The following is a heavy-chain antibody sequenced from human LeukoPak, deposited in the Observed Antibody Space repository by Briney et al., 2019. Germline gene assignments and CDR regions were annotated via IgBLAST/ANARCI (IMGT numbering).Heavy chain of an antibody. CDR1: GYTFTSYD. CDR3: AIHSSGWYLGAFDI. Sequence: GASVKVSCKASGYTFTSYDINWVRQATGQGLEWRGWMNPNSGNTGYAQKFQGRVTMPRNPSISTAYMELSSLRSEDTAVYYCAIHSSGWYLGAFDIWGQGTMVTVSS. CDR2: MNPNSGNT. V-gene: IGHV1-8*01. J-gene: IGHJ3*02. D-gene: IGHD6-19*01.